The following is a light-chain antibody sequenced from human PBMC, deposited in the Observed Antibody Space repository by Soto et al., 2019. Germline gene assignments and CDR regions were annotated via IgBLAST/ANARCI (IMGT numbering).Light chain of an antibody. J-gene: IGLJ1*01. CDR2: EGS. V-gene: IGLV2-23*01. CDR3: CSFAGRNTVV. Sequence: QSALTQPASVSGSPGQSITISCTGTISDIETYNLVSWYQQHPGKAPKLLIYEGSKRPSGVSDRFSGSKSVNTASLTIYGREAEDEADYHCCSFAGRNTVVFGAGTKVTVL. CDR1: ISDIETYNL.